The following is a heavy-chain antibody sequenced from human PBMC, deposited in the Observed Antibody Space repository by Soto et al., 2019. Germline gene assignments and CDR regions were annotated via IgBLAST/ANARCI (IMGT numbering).Heavy chain of an antibody. V-gene: IGHV3-53*01. CDR1: GLTVSSYA. CDR2: IYASDST. CDR3: AKGWMDL. Sequence: EVQLVESGGGLIQPGGSLRLSCAVSGLTVSSYAMSWVRQAPGEGLEWVSVIYASDSTHYADSVKGRFTISRDNSKNTLFLQMNSMRAEDTAVYYCAKGWMDLWGQGTTLTVS. J-gene: IGHJ6*02.